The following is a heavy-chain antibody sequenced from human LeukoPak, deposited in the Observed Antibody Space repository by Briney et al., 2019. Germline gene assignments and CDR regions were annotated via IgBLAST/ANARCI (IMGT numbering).Heavy chain of an antibody. CDR1: GFTFSSYD. Sequence: GGSLRLSCAASGFTFSSYDMHWVRQAPGKGLEWVAVISYDGSNKYYADSVKGRFTISRDNSKNTLYLQMNSLRAEDTAVYYCARSDYYMDVWGKGTTVTVSS. CDR2: ISYDGSNK. V-gene: IGHV3-30*12. J-gene: IGHJ6*03. CDR3: ARSDYYMDV.